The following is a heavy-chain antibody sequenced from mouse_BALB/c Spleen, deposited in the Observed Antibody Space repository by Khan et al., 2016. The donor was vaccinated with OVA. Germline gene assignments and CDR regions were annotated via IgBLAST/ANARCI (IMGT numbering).Heavy chain of an antibody. V-gene: IGHV3-2*02. CDR1: GYSITSGYG. CDR2: ISYSGST. Sequence: EVQLQESGPGLVKPSQSLSLTCTVTGYSITSGYGWNWIRQFPGNKLEWMGYISYSGSTTYNPYLKSRISITRETSKNQFFLQLNSVTTEDTATYYCARTARIKYWGQGTTLTVSS. J-gene: IGHJ2*01. D-gene: IGHD1-2*01. CDR3: ARTARIKY.